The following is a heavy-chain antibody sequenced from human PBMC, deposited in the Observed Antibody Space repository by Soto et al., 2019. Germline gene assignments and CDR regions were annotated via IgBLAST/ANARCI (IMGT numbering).Heavy chain of an antibody. CDR1: GGSISSYY. CDR2: IYYSGST. J-gene: IGHJ5*01. Sequence: NPSETLSLTCTVSGGSISSYYWSWIRQPPGKGLEWIGYIYYSGSTNYNPSLKSRVTISVDTSKNQFSLKLSSVTAADTAVYYCARHRNHYDIEWDPWGQGTLVTVSS. D-gene: IGHD3-9*01. CDR3: ARHRNHYDIEWDP. V-gene: IGHV4-59*08.